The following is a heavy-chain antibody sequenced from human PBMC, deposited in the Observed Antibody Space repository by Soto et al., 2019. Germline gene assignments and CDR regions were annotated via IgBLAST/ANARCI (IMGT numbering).Heavy chain of an antibody. CDR1: GFTFSSYG. Sequence: QVQLVESGGGVVQPGRSLRLSCAASGFTFSSYGMHGVRQAPGKGLEWVAVIWYDGSNKYYADSVKGRFTISRDNSKNTLYLQMNSLRAEDTAVYYCARDRGYYDSSGYYTSHFDCWGQGTLVTVSS. CDR3: ARDRGYYDSSGYYTSHFDC. J-gene: IGHJ4*02. D-gene: IGHD3-22*01. CDR2: IWYDGSNK. V-gene: IGHV3-33*01.